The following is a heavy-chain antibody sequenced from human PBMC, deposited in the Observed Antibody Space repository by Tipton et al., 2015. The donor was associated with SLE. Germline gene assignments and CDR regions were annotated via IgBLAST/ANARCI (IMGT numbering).Heavy chain of an antibody. J-gene: IGHJ6*02. V-gene: IGHV3-33*01. CDR2: IWYDGSNK. D-gene: IGHD4-23*01. CDR1: GFTFSSYG. Sequence: RSLRLSCAASGFTFSSYGMHWVRQAPGKGLEWVAVIWYDGSNKYYADSVKGRFTIYSDNYKNTLYLQMNSLRAEDTAVYYCARGGRPGGNSRGYYYYSMDVWGQGTTVPVSS. CDR3: ARGGRPGGNSRGYYYYSMDV.